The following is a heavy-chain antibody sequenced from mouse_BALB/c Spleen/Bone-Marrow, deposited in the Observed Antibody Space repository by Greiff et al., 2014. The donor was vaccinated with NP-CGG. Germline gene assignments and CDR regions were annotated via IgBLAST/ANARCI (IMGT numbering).Heavy chain of an antibody. D-gene: IGHD2-3*01. Sequence: EVQVVESGGGLVQPGGSRKLSCAASGFTFSSFGMHWVRQAPEKGLEWVAYISRGSSTLYYADTVKGRFTISRDNPKNTLFLQMTSLRPEDTAMYYCARGGYYVPSYFDYWGQGTTLTVSS. CDR2: ISRGSSTL. CDR3: ARGGYYVPSYFDY. CDR1: GFTFSSFG. J-gene: IGHJ2*01. V-gene: IGHV5-17*02.